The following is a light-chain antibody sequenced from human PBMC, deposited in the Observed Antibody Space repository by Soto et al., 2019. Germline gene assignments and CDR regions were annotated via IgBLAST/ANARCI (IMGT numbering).Light chain of an antibody. Sequence: DIQMTQSPSTLSASVGDRVTITCRASQNIVNGLAWYQQKPGKAPTILIYGASTLERGVSSRFSGSGSGTEFTLTITKLQPGDFATYYCQQYNSYSATFGQGTRLEIK. J-gene: IGKJ5*01. CDR2: GAS. CDR3: QQYNSYSAT. V-gene: IGKV1-5*01. CDR1: QNIVNG.